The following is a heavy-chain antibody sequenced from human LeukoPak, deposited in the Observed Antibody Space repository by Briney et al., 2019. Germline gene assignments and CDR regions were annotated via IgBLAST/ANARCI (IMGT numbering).Heavy chain of an antibody. CDR3: ARGPGRNPVFGVFIKYMDV. CDR2: IIHSGST. CDR1: GGSFSGYY. J-gene: IGHJ6*03. D-gene: IGHD3-3*01. Sequence: PSETLSLTCAVYGGSFSGYYWTWIRQPPGKGLEWIGEIIHSGSTNFNPSLKSRVTISEDTSKNQFSLRLGSVTAADTAVYYCARGPGRNPVFGVFIKYMDVWGKGTTVTVSS. V-gene: IGHV4-34*01.